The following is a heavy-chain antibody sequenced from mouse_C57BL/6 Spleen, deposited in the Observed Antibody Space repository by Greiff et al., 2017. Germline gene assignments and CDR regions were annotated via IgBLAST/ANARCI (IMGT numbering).Heavy chain of an antibody. CDR3: AGSSGYGFAY. CDR1: GYTFTSYW. CDR2: IHPNSGST. V-gene: IGHV1-64*01. D-gene: IGHD3-2*02. Sequence: VQLQQPGAELVKPGASVKLSCTASGYTFTSYWMHWVKQRPGQGLEWIGMIHPNSGSTNYNEKFKSKATLTVDKSSSTAYMPLSSLTSGDSAVYYCAGSSGYGFAYWGQGTLVTVSA. J-gene: IGHJ3*01.